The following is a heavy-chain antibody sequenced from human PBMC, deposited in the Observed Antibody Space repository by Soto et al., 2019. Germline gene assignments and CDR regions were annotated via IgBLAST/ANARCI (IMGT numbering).Heavy chain of an antibody. Sequence: GGSLRLSCAASGFTFSDHYMSWIRQAPGKGLEWIGYSSNSGPFTRYADSVKGRFSISRDNAKNSLYLQINSLRGDDTAIYYCVRSGDNYNLLDYWGQGTPVTVSS. V-gene: IGHV3-11*06. CDR2: SSNSGPFT. CDR1: GFTFSDHY. D-gene: IGHD1-1*01. J-gene: IGHJ4*02. CDR3: VRSGDNYNLLDY.